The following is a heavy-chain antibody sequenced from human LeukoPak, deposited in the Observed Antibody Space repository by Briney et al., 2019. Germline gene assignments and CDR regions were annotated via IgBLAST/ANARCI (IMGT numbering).Heavy chain of an antibody. CDR3: ARDPSGGYYRINAFDI. D-gene: IGHD3-3*01. J-gene: IGHJ3*02. CDR2: IYYSGST. V-gene: IGHV4-31*03. CDR1: GGSISSGGYY. Sequence: SQTLSLTCTVSGGSISSGGYYWSWIRQHPGKGLEWIGYIYYSGSTYYNPSLKSRVTISVDTSKNQFSLKLSSVTAADTAVYYCARDPSGGYYRINAFDIWGQGTMVTVSS.